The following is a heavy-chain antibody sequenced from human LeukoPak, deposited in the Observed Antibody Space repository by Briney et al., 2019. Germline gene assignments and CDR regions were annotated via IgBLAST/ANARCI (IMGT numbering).Heavy chain of an antibody. CDR1: GYTFTTYD. D-gene: IGHD1-26*01. CDR2: MNPNSGNT. J-gene: IGHJ6*03. CDR3: ARGRVSGSYQTGDYYYYMDV. Sequence: ASVKVSCKASGYTFTTYDINWVRQATGQGLEWMGWMNPNSGNTVYAQKFQGRVTMTRNTSISTAYMELSRLRSDDTAVYYCARGRVSGSYQTGDYYYYMDVWGKGTTVTISS. V-gene: IGHV1-8*01.